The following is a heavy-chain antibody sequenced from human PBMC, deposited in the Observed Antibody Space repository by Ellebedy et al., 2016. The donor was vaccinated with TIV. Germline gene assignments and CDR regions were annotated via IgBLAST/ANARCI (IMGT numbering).Heavy chain of an antibody. D-gene: IGHD1-26*01. CDR1: GGSFSGYY. Sequence: SETLSLXCAVYGGSFSGYYWSWIRQPPGKGLEWIGEINHSGSTNYNPSHKSRVTISVDTSKNQFSLKLSSVTAADTAVYYCARGRGMGVFGYWGQGTLVTVSS. CDR2: INHSGST. J-gene: IGHJ4*02. CDR3: ARGRGMGVFGY. V-gene: IGHV4-34*01.